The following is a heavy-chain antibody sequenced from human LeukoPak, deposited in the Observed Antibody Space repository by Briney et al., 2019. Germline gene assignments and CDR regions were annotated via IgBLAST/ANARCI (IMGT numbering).Heavy chain of an antibody. CDR3: ARDLRTYYPRHFDS. J-gene: IGHJ4*02. Sequence: PGGSLRLSCAASGLIVSSDYLAWVRQAPGKGLEWISVIYGGGATYYADSVRGRFTISRDNSKNELFLQMNSLRAEDTAVYFCARDLRTYYPRHFDSWGQGTLVTVSS. CDR1: GLIVSSDY. D-gene: IGHD3-22*01. CDR2: IYGGGAT. V-gene: IGHV3-53*01.